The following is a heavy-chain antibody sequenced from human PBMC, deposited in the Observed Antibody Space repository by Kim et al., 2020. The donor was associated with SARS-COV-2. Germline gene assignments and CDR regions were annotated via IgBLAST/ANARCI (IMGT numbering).Heavy chain of an antibody. Sequence: YNPPRKRRVTITVDTSKNQFSLKLSSVTAADTAVYYCASTPFNANSLFDYWGQGTLVTVSS. D-gene: IGHD2-8*01. V-gene: IGHV4-30-2*04. J-gene: IGHJ4*02. CDR3: ASTPFNANSLFDY.